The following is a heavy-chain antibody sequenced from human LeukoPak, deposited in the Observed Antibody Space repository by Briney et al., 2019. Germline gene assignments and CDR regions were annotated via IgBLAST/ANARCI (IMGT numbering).Heavy chain of an antibody. CDR3: AGTCSGGSCRLRYFDY. J-gene: IGHJ4*02. V-gene: IGHV4-31*03. Sequence: SETLSLTCTVSGGSISSGGYYWSWIRQHPGKGLEWIGYIYYSGSTYYNPSLKSRVTISVDTSKNQFSLKLSSVTAADTAVYYCAGTCSGGSCRLRYFDYWGRGTLVTVSS. CDR2: IYYSGST. CDR1: GGSISSGGYY. D-gene: IGHD2-15*01.